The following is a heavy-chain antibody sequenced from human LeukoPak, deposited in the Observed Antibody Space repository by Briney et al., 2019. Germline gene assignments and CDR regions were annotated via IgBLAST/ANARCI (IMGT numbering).Heavy chain of an antibody. Sequence: GGSLRLSCVASGFSFSSYWMHWVRQAPGKGLVWVSRIKIDGSGTGYADSVKGRFTISRDNAKNTLYLQMNSLRADDTAVYYCARDSTVSDFDYWGQGTLVTVSS. CDR2: IKIDGSGT. V-gene: IGHV3-74*01. CDR3: ARDSTVSDFDY. CDR1: GFSFSSYW. J-gene: IGHJ4*02. D-gene: IGHD4-17*01.